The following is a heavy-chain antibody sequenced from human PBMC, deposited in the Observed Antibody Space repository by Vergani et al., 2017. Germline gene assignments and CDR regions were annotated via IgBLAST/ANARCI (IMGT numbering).Heavy chain of an antibody. D-gene: IGHD6-19*01. V-gene: IGHV3-23*01. Sequence: EVQLLESGGGLVQPGGSLRLSCEASGFSFPGYAMSWVRQAPGKGLEWVSSVSGSSATPYYADSVKGRFIISRDNSKNTLHLQMNSLRADDTAVYYCAKDPAVAGTNYFDYWGQGTLVTVSS. CDR2: VSGSSATP. J-gene: IGHJ4*02. CDR3: AKDPAVAGTNYFDY. CDR1: GFSFPGYA.